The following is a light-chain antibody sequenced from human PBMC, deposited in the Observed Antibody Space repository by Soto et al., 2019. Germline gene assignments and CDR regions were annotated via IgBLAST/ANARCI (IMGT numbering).Light chain of an antibody. CDR1: QSVLYSSNNKNY. Sequence: LGTQSHNSLAVSLGESATINCKSSQSVLYSSNNKNYLAWYQQKPRQPPKLLIYWASTRESGVPDRFSGSGSGTDFTLTISSLQAEDVAVYYCQQHSITLIPFCQVTLLAIK. CDR3: QQHSITLIP. J-gene: IGKJ5*01. CDR2: WAS. V-gene: IGKV4-1*01.